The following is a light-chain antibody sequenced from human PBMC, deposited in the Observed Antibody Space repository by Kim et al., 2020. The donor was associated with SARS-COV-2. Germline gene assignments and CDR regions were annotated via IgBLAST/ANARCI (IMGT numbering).Light chain of an antibody. CDR3: QQYNNWPRT. V-gene: IGKV3D-15*01. CDR2: GAS. CDR1: QSVSSK. J-gene: IGKJ1*01. Sequence: EIMMTQSPGTLSVSPGERAALSCRASQSVSSKLAWYQHKPGQAPRLLIYGASTRATGIPARFSASGSGTEFTLTISSLQSEDFAVYYCQQYNNWPRTFDQGTKVDIK.